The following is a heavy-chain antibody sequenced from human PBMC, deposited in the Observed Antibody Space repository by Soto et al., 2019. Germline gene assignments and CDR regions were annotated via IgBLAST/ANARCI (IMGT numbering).Heavy chain of an antibody. J-gene: IGHJ4*02. CDR1: GLTFSSYG. Sequence: GGSLRLSCAASGLTFSSYGMHWVRQAPGKGLEWVAFIWDDGSNKFYAESVKGRFTISRDNSKNTLYLQMTSLSAEDTAMYYCARDGDVNTGFGKDYWGQGTLVTVSS. CDR2: IWDDGSNK. D-gene: IGHD3-16*01. CDR3: ARDGDVNTGFGKDY. V-gene: IGHV3-33*08.